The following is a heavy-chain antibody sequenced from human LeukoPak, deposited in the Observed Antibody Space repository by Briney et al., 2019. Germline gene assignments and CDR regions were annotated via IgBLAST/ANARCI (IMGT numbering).Heavy chain of an antibody. CDR3: AKDIVVVPAAIVDY. V-gene: IGHV3-15*01. CDR2: IKSKTDGGTT. J-gene: IGHJ4*02. CDR1: GFTFSNAW. D-gene: IGHD2-2*02. Sequence: GGSLRLSCAASGFTFSNAWMSWVRQAPRKGLEWVGRIKSKTDGGTTDYAAPVKGRFTISRDDSKNTLYLQMNSLKTEDTAVYYCAKDIVVVPAAIVDYWGQGTLVTVSS.